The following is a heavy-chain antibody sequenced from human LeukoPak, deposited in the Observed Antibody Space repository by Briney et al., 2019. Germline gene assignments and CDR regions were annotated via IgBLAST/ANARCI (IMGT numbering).Heavy chain of an antibody. D-gene: IGHD1-7*01. CDR1: GYTFTIYA. V-gene: IGHV1-3*01. CDR2: MNAGNGNT. CDR3: ARELGLGLYYFDY. J-gene: IGHJ4*02. Sequence: ASVKVSCKASGYTFTIYALHWVRQAPGQRLEWMGWMNAGNGNTKYSQKFQGRVTITTDESTSTAYMELSSLRSEDTAVYYCARELGLGLYYFDYWGQGTLVTVSS.